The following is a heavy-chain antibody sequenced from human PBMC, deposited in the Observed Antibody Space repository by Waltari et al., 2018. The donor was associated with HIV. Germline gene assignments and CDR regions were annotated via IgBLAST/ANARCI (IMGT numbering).Heavy chain of an antibody. J-gene: IGHJ6*02. D-gene: IGHD4-17*01. CDR3: ARDRLSVTTRGGYYYGLDV. CDR2: ISQSGTT. CDR1: GGSISSGGYS. V-gene: IGHV4-30-2*01. Sequence: QLQLQESGSGLVKPSQTLSLTCAVSGGSISSGGYSWTWIRQPPGKGLEWIGYISQSGTTYYNPSLQSLGTISLDRSKTQFSLKLRSGTAADTAVYYCARDRLSVTTRGGYYYGLDVWGQGTTVTVSS.